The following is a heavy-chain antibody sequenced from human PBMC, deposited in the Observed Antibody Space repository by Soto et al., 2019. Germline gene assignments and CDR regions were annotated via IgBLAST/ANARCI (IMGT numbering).Heavy chain of an antibody. J-gene: IGHJ3*02. CDR1: GYTFTSYY. V-gene: IGHV1-46*01. CDR2: INPSGGST. Sequence: ASVKVSCKASGYTFTSYYIHWVRQAPGQGLEWMGIINPSGGSTSYAQKFLGRVTMTRDTSTSTVYMELSSLRSEDTAVYFCARENGRLIEAPDDGFEIWGQGTMVTVSS. CDR3: ARENGRLIEAPDDGFEI. D-gene: IGHD6-13*01.